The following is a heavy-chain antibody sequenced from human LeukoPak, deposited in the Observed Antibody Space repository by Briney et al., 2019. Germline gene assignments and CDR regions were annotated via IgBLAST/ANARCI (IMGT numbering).Heavy chain of an antibody. CDR3: ARGHYGQDY. CDR1: GFTFSSYW. Sequence: GGSLRLSCAAPGFTFSSYWISWVRQAPGKGLEWVANIKQDGSEKYYVDSVKGRFTISRDNAKNSLYLQMNSLRAEETAVYYCARGHYGQDYWGQGTLVTVSS. J-gene: IGHJ4*02. CDR2: IKQDGSEK. D-gene: IGHD4-17*01. V-gene: IGHV3-7*03.